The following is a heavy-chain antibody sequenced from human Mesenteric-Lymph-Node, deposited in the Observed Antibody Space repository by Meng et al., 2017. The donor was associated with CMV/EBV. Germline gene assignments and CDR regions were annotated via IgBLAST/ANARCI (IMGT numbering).Heavy chain of an antibody. CDR2: MTPNTDNT. CDR3: AKCSSTSCHFDY. J-gene: IGHJ4*02. V-gene: IGHV1-8*01. Sequence: ASVKVSCKAPGYTFTTYDINWVRQATGQGLEWVGLMTPNTDNTGNALKFQGRVTMTRNTSISTAYMELSSLRSEDTAVYYCAKCSSTSCHFDYWGQGTLVTVSS. D-gene: IGHD2-2*01. CDR1: GYTFTTYD.